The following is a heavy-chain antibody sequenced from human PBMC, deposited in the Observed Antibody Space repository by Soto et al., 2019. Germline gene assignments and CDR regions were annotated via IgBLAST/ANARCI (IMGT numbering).Heavy chain of an antibody. V-gene: IGHV1-18*01. Sequence: QVQLVQSGAEVKRAGASVKVSCKASGYTFSSYGLSWVRQAPGQGLEWMGWISDYNGNTHYAQKFQGRVIMTTDTSTRTAYVELRSLRSDDTAVYFSAREGYYSGSGTYSPPRYYGMDVWGQGTTVTVSS. CDR2: ISDYNGNT. CDR3: AREGYYSGSGTYSPPRYYGMDV. CDR1: GYTFSSYG. D-gene: IGHD3-10*01. J-gene: IGHJ6*02.